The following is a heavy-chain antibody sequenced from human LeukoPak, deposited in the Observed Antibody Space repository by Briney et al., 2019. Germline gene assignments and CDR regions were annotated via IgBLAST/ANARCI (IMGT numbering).Heavy chain of an antibody. J-gene: IGHJ3*02. D-gene: IGHD2-2*01. CDR3: ARGPDIVVIPIVDDAFDI. CDR2: IGGNSKYI. CDR1: GFTFSTYS. V-gene: IGHV3-21*01. Sequence: GGSLRLSCAASGFTFSTYSMNWVRRAPGKGLEWVSSIGGNSKYIYYADSVKGRFTTSGDNAENSLYLQMNSLRAEDTAVYYCARGPDIVVIPIVDDAFDIWGQGTMVTVSS.